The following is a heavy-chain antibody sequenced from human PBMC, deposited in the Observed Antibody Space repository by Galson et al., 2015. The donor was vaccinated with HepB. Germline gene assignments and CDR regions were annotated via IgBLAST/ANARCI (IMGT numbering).Heavy chain of an antibody. D-gene: IGHD4-11*01. Sequence: SLRLSCAASGFIFNNYWINWLRQAPGKGLEWVANVNQDGSDGFYVDSVKGRFTISRDNAKNSVYLQMNSLRAEDTAVYYCARPYSNYFDFWGLGTLVTVPS. V-gene: IGHV3-7*01. CDR2: VNQDGSDG. CDR3: ARPYSNYFDF. CDR1: GFIFNNYW. J-gene: IGHJ4*02.